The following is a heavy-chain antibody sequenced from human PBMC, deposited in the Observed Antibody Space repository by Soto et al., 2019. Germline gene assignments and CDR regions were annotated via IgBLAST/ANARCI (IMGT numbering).Heavy chain of an antibody. CDR3: AEEWVYESSGWSFDY. CDR1: GFTFSSYG. J-gene: IGHJ4*02. CDR2: MSYDGSKK. V-gene: IGHV3-30*18. Sequence: QVQLVESGGGVVQPGRSLRLSCAASGFTFSSYGMHWVRRAPGKGLEWVAVMSYDGSKKYYADSVKGRFTITRDNYKNTMYLQMNSLRDEATAVYYCAEEWVYESSGWSFDYWGQGTLVTASS. D-gene: IGHD3-22*01.